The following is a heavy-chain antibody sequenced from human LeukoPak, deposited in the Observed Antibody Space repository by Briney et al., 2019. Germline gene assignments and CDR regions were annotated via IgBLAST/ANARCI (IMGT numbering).Heavy chain of an antibody. Sequence: GGSLRLSCAASGFTFSSYGMHWVRQAPGKGLEWVAVIWYDGSNKYYADSVKGRFTISRDNSKNTLYLQMNSLRAEDTAVYYCAKAVSASYYDILTGYPYYFDYWGQGTLVTVSS. J-gene: IGHJ4*02. CDR2: IWYDGSNK. CDR3: AKAVSASYYDILTGYPYYFDY. D-gene: IGHD3-9*01. CDR1: GFTFSSYG. V-gene: IGHV3-33*06.